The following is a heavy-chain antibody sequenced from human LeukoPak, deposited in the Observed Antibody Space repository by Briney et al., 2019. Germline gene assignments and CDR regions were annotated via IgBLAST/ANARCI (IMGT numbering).Heavy chain of an antibody. J-gene: IGHJ6*03. Sequence: MTSETLSLTCTVSGGSISSSSYYWGWIRQPPGKGLEWIGSIYYSGSTYYNPSLKSRVTISVDTSKNQFSLKLSSVTAADTAVYYCASTYYYDSSGYYYYYYYMDVWGKGTTVTISS. V-gene: IGHV4-39*01. CDR3: ASTYYYDSSGYYYYYYYMDV. CDR1: GGSISSSSYY. D-gene: IGHD3-22*01. CDR2: IYYSGST.